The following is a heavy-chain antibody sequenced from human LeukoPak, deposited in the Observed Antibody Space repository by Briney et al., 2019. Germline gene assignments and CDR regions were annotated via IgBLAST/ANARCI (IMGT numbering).Heavy chain of an antibody. V-gene: IGHV4-39*07. CDR1: GGSISSSPYY. J-gene: IGHJ5*02. CDR2: IYYSGTT. CDR3: AKGAGGFSYYNWFDP. D-gene: IGHD5-18*01. Sequence: SETLSLTCTVSGGSISSSPYYWGWIRQPPGKGLEWIGSIYYSGTTPYNPSLESLVTISVDTSKNQFSLKLASVTAADTAIYYCAKGAGGFSYYNWFDPWGQGTLVTVSS.